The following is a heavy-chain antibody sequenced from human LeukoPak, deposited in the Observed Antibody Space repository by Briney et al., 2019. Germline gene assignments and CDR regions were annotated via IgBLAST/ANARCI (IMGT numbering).Heavy chain of an antibody. V-gene: IGHV6-1*01. CDR2: TYLTSKWYD. CDR1: GDSVSNNNAA. CDR3: ARQFGSVIGY. D-gene: IGHD3-10*01. Sequence: SQTLSLTCAISGDSVSNNNAAWNWIRQSPSRGLEWLGRTYLTSKWYDDYAVSVKGRITISPDTSKNQFSLHLNSVTPEDTAVYYCARQFGSVIGYWGQGALVSVSS. J-gene: IGHJ4*02.